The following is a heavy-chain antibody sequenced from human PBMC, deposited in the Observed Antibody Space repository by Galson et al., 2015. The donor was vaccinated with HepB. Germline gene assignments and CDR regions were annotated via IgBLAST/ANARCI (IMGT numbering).Heavy chain of an antibody. Sequence: LRLSCAASGFTVSSNYMSWVRQAPGKGLEWVSVIYSGGSTYYADSVKGRFTISRDNSKNTLYLQMNSLRAEDTAVYYCARDGRAGWYLSRGWFDPWGQGTLVTVSS. CDR1: GFTVSSNY. CDR3: ARDGRAGWYLSRGWFDP. J-gene: IGHJ5*02. CDR2: IYSGGST. D-gene: IGHD6-19*01. V-gene: IGHV3-66*01.